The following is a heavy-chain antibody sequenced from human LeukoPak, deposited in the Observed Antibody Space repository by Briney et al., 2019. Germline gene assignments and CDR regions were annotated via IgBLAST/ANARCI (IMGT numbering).Heavy chain of an antibody. Sequence: GGSLRLSCAASGFTFSSYAMHWVRQAPGKGLEWVAVISYDGSNKYYADSVKGRFTISRDNSKNTLYLQMNSLRAEDAAVYYCARDGASGGYATLDYWGQGTLVTVSS. CDR1: GFTFSSYA. CDR3: ARDGASGGYATLDY. CDR2: ISYDGSNK. D-gene: IGHD5-12*01. V-gene: IGHV3-30*04. J-gene: IGHJ4*02.